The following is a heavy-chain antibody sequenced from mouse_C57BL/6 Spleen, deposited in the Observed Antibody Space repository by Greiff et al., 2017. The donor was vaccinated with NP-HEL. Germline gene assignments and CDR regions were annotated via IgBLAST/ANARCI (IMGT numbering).Heavy chain of an antibody. J-gene: IGHJ2*01. D-gene: IGHD1-1*01. CDR3: ARGITTVVATEYYFDY. Sequence: QVQLKQSGAELVRPGTSVKMSCKASGYTFTNYWIGWAKQRPGHGLEWIGDIYPGGGYTNYNEKFKGKATLTAEKSSSTAYMQFSSLTSEDSAIYYCARGITTVVATEYYFDYWGQGTTLTVSS. CDR2: IYPGGGYT. V-gene: IGHV1-63*01. CDR1: GYTFTNYW.